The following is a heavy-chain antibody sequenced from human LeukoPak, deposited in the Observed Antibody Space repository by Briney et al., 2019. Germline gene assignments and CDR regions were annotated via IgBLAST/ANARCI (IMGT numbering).Heavy chain of an antibody. CDR1: GFTFSSYS. J-gene: IGHJ4*02. CDR3: ARVKELRCPNFDY. CDR2: ISSSSSYI. Sequence: GGSLRLSCAASGFTFSSYSMNWVRQAPGKGLEWVSSISSSSSYIYYADSVKGRFTISRDNAKNSLYLQMNSLRAEDTAVYYCARVKELRCPNFDYWGQGTLVTVSS. V-gene: IGHV3-21*01. D-gene: IGHD4-17*01.